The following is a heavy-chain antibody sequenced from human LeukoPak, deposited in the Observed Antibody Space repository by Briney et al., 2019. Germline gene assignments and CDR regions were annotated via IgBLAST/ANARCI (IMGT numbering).Heavy chain of an antibody. CDR1: GGSFSGYY. CDR3: ARDSYDYVWGSYPRPVDY. CDR2: INHSGST. D-gene: IGHD3-16*02. Sequence: SETLSLTCAVYGGSFSGYYWSWIRQPPGKGLEWIGEINHSGSTNYNPSLKSRVTISVDTSKNQFSLKLSSVTAADTAVYYCARDSYDYVWGSYPRPVDYWGQGTLVTVSS. J-gene: IGHJ4*02. V-gene: IGHV4-34*01.